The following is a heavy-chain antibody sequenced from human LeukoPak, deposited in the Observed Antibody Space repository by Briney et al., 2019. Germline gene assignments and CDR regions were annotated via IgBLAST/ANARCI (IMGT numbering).Heavy chain of an antibody. CDR3: ARLVGGSFSSVDY. CDR1: GYSFTIYC. J-gene: IGHJ4*02. Sequence: GESLKISCMGSGYSFTIYCIGWLRQMPGTGLYWIWLIYPGASATIYSPSFQGQVAFSSDKSISTAYLQWSSLKASDTAMYYCARLVGGSFSSVDYWGQGTLVTVSS. V-gene: IGHV5-51*01. D-gene: IGHD1-26*01. CDR2: IYPGASAT.